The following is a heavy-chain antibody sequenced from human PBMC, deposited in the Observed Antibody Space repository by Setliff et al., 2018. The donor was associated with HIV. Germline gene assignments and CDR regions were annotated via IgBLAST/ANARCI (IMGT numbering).Heavy chain of an antibody. V-gene: IGHV3-74*01. CDR1: GLTFSRHW. Sequence: GGSLRLSCAASGLTFSRHWMHWVRQAPGKGLVWVSRVNNDGSSTTYADSVRGRFAISRDNTKNTVYLQMNSLRAEDTAVYYCATDGAWGQGTLVTVS. CDR2: VNNDGSST. D-gene: IGHD3-16*01. CDR3: ATDGA. J-gene: IGHJ5*02.